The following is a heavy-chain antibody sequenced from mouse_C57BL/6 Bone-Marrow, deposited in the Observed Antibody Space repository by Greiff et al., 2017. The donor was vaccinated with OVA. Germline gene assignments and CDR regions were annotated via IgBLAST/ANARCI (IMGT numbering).Heavy chain of an antibody. CDR2: IYPGSGST. CDR3: ARRYYGSSWYFDV. Sequence: VKLQQPGAELVKPGASVKMSCKASGYTFTSYWITWVKQRPGQGLEWIGDIYPGSGSTNYNEKFKSKATLTVDTSSSTAYMQLSSLTSEDSAVYYCARRYYGSSWYFDVGGTGTTVTVSS. J-gene: IGHJ1*03. V-gene: IGHV1-55*01. CDR1: GYTFTSYW. D-gene: IGHD1-1*01.